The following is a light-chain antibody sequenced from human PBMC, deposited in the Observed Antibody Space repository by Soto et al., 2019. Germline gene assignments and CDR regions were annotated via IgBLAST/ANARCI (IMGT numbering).Light chain of an antibody. CDR3: SSYTSSSTYV. V-gene: IGLV2-14*01. CDR2: DVS. CDR1: SSDVGGYDY. Sequence: ALTQPASVSGSPGQSITISCTGTSSDVGGYDYVSWYQQHPGEGPKLMIYDVSNRPSGVSNRFSGSKSGNTASLTISGLQAEDEADYYCSSYTSSSTYVFGSGTKLTVL. J-gene: IGLJ1*01.